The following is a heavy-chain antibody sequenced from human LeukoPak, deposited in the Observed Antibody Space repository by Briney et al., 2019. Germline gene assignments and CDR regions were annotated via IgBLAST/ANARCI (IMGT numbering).Heavy chain of an antibody. J-gene: IGHJ4*02. V-gene: IGHV3-21*06. CDR1: GFIFSKYA. D-gene: IGHD1-1*01. CDR2: IDGPSDSI. CDR3: ARLVCTTIPCYGKFYFDY. Sequence: GGSLRLSCAASGFIFSKYAMEWVRQAPGKGLEWVSSIDGPSDSIHYADSVKGRFTISRDDAKNSVYLQMNSLRAEDTGIYYCARLVCTTIPCYGKFYFDYWGQGTLVPVAS.